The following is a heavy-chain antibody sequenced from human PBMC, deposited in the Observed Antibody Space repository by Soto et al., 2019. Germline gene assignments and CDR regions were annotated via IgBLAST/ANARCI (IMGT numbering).Heavy chain of an antibody. CDR2: ISGSGDGT. D-gene: IGHD5-18*01. J-gene: IGHJ4*02. CDR1: GFTFSSFA. Sequence: PGGSLRLSCAASGFTFSSFALSWVRQAPGKGLEWVSAISGSGDGTDYADSVKGRFTISRDNSKNKLYLQMNSLRAEDTAVYYCAGPGYSSQDYWGQGALVTVSS. CDR3: AGPGYSSQDY. V-gene: IGHV3-23*01.